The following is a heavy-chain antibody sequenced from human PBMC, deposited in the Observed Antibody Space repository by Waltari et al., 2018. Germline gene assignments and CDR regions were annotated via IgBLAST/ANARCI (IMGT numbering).Heavy chain of an antibody. CDR2: INHSGST. CDR1: GGSFSGYY. J-gene: IGHJ6*03. CDR3: ARAGSSTSWGSYYYYYMDV. Sequence: QVQLQQWGAGLLKPSETLSLTCAGDGGSFSGYYWSWIRQPPGTGLEWIGEINHSGSTNYNPSLKSRVTISVDTSKNQFSLKLSSVTAADTAVYYCARAGSSTSWGSYYYYYMDVWGKGTTVTISS. V-gene: IGHV4-34*01. D-gene: IGHD2-2*01.